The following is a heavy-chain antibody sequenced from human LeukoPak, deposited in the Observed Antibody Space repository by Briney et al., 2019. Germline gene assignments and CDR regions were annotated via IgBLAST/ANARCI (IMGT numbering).Heavy chain of an antibody. Sequence: SVKVSCKASGGTFSSYAISWVRQAPGRGLEWMGGIIPIFGTADYAQKFQGRVTITADESTSTAYMELSSLRSEDTAVYYCARGPPLRYFDYWGQGTLVTVSS. CDR2: IIPIFGTA. CDR1: GGTFSSYA. J-gene: IGHJ4*02. CDR3: ARGPPLRYFDY. D-gene: IGHD3-3*01. V-gene: IGHV1-69*13.